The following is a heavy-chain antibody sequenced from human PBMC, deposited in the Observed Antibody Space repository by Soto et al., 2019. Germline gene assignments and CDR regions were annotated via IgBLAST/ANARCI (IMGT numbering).Heavy chain of an antibody. CDR2: INHSGST. D-gene: IGHD6-19*01. CDR3: ARRGQWLVRGGYGMDV. Sequence: SETLSLTCAVYGGSFSGYYWSWIRQPPGKGLEWIGEINHSGSTNYNPSLKSRVTISVNTSKNQFSLKLSSVTAADTAVYYCARRGQWLVRGGYGMDVWGQGTTVTVSS. CDR1: GGSFSGYY. V-gene: IGHV4-34*01. J-gene: IGHJ6*02.